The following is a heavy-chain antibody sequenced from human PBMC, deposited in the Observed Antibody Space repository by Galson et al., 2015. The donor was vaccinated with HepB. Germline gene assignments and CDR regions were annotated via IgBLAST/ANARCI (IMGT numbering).Heavy chain of an antibody. CDR2: IRYDGSNK. J-gene: IGHJ3*02. CDR1: GFTFSSYG. V-gene: IGHV3-30*02. CDR3: ANRDSYGLEDAFDI. D-gene: IGHD5-18*01. Sequence: SLRLSCAASGFTFSSYGMHWVRQAPGKGLEWVAFIRYDGSNKYYADSVKGRFTISRDNSKNTLYLQMNSLRAEDTAVYYCANRDSYGLEDAFDIWGQGTMVTVSS.